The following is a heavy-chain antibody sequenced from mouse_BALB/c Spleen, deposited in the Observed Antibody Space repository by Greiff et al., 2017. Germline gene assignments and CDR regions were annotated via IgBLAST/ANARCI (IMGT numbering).Heavy chain of an antibody. CDR2: IRSKSNNYAT. D-gene: IGHD2-4*01. J-gene: IGHJ4*01. CDR1: GFTFNTYA. V-gene: IGHV10-1*02. CDR3: VRQTYYDYGAMDY. Sequence: EVQVVESGGGLVQPKGSLKLSCAASGFTFNTYAMNWVRQAPGKGLEWVARIRSKSNNYATYYADSVKDRFTISRDDSQSMLYLQMNNLKTEDTAMYYCVRQTYYDYGAMDYWGQGTSVTVSS.